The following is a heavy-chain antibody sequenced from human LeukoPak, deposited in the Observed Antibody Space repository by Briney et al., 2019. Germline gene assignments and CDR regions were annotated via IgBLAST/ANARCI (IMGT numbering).Heavy chain of an antibody. V-gene: IGHV3-53*01. CDR1: GFSFSSNY. D-gene: IGHD3-10*01. CDR2: IYRGGST. Sequence: GGSLRLSCAASGFSFSSNYMNWVRQAPGQGLEWVSTIYRGGSTYYADSVKGRFTISRDNSKNTLYLQMNSLRDEDTAVYYCARGTYGSGSYYIGDALDIWGQGTMVTVSS. J-gene: IGHJ3*02. CDR3: ARGTYGSGSYYIGDALDI.